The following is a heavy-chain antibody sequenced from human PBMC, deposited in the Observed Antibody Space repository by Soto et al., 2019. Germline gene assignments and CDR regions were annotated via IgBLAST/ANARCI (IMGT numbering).Heavy chain of an antibody. CDR3: AKDRARLRGFDY. CDR2: ISYDGSNK. CDR1: GFTFSSYG. Sequence: QPGGSLRLSCAASGFTFSSYGMHWVRQAPGKGLEWVAVISYDGSNKYYADSVKGRFTISRDNSKNTLYLQMNSLRAEDTAVYYCAKDRARLRGFDYWGQGTLVTVSS. V-gene: IGHV3-30*18. J-gene: IGHJ4*02. D-gene: IGHD2-15*01.